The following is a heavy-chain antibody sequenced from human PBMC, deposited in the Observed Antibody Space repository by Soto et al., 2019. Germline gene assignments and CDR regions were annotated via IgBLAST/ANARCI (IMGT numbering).Heavy chain of an antibody. J-gene: IGHJ4*02. CDR3: ARGGYDYIWGSYRTIDY. D-gene: IGHD3-16*02. CDR2: IGTAGDT. Sequence: GGSLRLSCAASGFTFSSYDMHWVRQATGKGLEWVSAIGTAGDTYYPGSVKGRFTISRENAKNSLYLQMNSLRAGDTAVYYCARGGYDYIWGSYRTIDYWGQGTLVTVSS. CDR1: GFTFSSYD. V-gene: IGHV3-13*01.